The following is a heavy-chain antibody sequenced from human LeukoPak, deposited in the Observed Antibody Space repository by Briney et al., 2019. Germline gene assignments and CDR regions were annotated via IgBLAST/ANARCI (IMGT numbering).Heavy chain of an antibody. CDR3: ARNKEYSYDLSAALFDY. CDR2: ISAYNGNT. CDR1: GYTFTSYG. V-gene: IGHV1-18*01. Sequence: ASVKVSCKASGYTFTSYGISWVRQAPGQGLEWMGWISAYNGNTNYAQKLQGRVTMTTDTSTSTAYMELRSLRPDDTAVYYCARNKEYSYDLSAALFDYWGQGTLVTVSS. D-gene: IGHD5-18*01. J-gene: IGHJ4*02.